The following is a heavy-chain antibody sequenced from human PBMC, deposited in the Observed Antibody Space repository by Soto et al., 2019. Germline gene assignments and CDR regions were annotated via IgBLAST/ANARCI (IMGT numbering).Heavy chain of an antibody. J-gene: IGHJ4*02. CDR1: GFPFTTYG. CDR2: ISYDGSNK. CDR3: VGGQYYFDY. V-gene: IGHV3-30*03. D-gene: IGHD3-10*01. Sequence: QMQLVESGGGVVQPGRSLRLSCAASGFPFTTYGMHWVREGPGKGLEWVAVISYDGSNKLYADSVKGRFTISRDNSKNTLYLQMNSLRPEDTALYYCVGGQYYFDYRGQGTLVTVSS.